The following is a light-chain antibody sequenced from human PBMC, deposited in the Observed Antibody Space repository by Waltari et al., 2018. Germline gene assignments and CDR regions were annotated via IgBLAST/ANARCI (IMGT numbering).Light chain of an antibody. CDR3: LQYHISPLT. Sequence: EVVLTQSPGTLSLSPGERATLSYRASQSITTNSLAWYQQKPGQAPRFLIYGTSSRATGIPDRFTGSGSGTDFTLTISRLEPGDFAVYYCLQYHISPLTFGGGTKVEIK. CDR2: GTS. CDR1: QSITTNS. J-gene: IGKJ4*01. V-gene: IGKV3-20*01.